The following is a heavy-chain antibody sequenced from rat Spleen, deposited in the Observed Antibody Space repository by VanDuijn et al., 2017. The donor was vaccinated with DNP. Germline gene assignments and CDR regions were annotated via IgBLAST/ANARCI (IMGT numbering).Heavy chain of an antibody. Sequence: EVQLVESGGGLVQPGRSLKLSCAASGFTFSNYGMAWVRQAPTKGLEWVASISTGGGNTYYRDSVKGRFTISRDNAKTTQYLQMDSLRSEDTATYYCATLWRDSYAHVFDYWGQGVMVTVSS. CDR1: GFTFSNYG. CDR2: ISTGGGNT. D-gene: IGHD1-12*01. V-gene: IGHV5S13*01. CDR3: ATLWRDSYAHVFDY. J-gene: IGHJ2*01.